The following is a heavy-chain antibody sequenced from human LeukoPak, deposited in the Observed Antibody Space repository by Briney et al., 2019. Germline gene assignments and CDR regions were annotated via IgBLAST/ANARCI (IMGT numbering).Heavy chain of an antibody. J-gene: IGHJ5*02. CDR3: ARDPRYGSGQTWFDP. CDR1: GYTFTSYY. D-gene: IGHD3-10*01. V-gene: IGHV1-46*01. Sequence: ASVTVSCKASGYTFTSYYMHWVRQAPGQGLEWMGIINPSGGSTNYAQKLQDRVTMTRDTSTSTVYMELSSLRSEDTAVYYCARDPRYGSGQTWFDPWGQGNLGSVSS. CDR2: INPSGGST.